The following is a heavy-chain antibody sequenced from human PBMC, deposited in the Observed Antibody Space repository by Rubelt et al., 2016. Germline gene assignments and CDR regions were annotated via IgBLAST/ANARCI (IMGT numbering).Heavy chain of an antibody. CDR2: IIPVFASL. J-gene: IGHJ4*02. D-gene: IGHD1-14*01. V-gene: IGHV1-69*13. CDR1: GYTFTNFG. CDR3: ARGLPGTHFFGH. Sequence: QAQLVQSGAEVEKPGASVKVSCKASGYTFTNFGIGWVRQAPGQGLQWIGEIIPVFASLYYAQNFQGRLTITADEPTNTVYMELTSLRSEDTAVYYCARGLPGTHFFGHWGQGSLVIVSS.